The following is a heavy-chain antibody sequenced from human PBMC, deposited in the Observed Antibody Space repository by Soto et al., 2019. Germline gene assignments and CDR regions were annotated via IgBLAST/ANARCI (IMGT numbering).Heavy chain of an antibody. CDR2: ITSAGST. V-gene: IGHV3-23*01. Sequence: EVQLLESGGDLAQPGRSLRLICAASGFTFSNYAMTWVRQSPGKGLEWVSTITSAGSTFYGDTVKGRFTISRDNSKSTLYLQMNSLGAEDTAVYYCAKTDKFHSQSSGWANRFDSWGQGTLVTVSS. J-gene: IGHJ4*02. CDR1: GFTFSNYA. CDR3: AKTDKFHSQSSGWANRFDS. D-gene: IGHD6-19*01.